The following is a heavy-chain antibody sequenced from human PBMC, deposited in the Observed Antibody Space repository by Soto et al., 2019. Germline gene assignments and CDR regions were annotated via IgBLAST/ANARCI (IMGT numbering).Heavy chain of an antibody. CDR1: GYSFTSYW. CDR3: AISAPGYDFWSGYDTPYYYYGMDV. J-gene: IGHJ6*02. CDR2: IYPGDSDT. D-gene: IGHD3-3*01. Sequence: ESLKISCKGSGYSFTSYWIGWVRQMPGKGLEWMGIIYPGDSDTRYSPSFQGQVTISADKSISTAYLQWSSLKASDTAMYYCAISAPGYDFWSGYDTPYYYYGMDVWGQGTTVTVSS. V-gene: IGHV5-51*01.